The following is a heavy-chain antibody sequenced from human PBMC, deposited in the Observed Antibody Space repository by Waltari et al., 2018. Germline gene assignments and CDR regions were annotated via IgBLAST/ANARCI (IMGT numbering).Heavy chain of an antibody. CDR3: AGGDYFDY. V-gene: IGHV3-7*01. Sequence: GASVKGRFTISRDNAKNSLYLQMNSLRAEDTAVYYCAGGDYFDYWGQGTLVTVSS. D-gene: IGHD4-17*01. J-gene: IGHJ4*02.